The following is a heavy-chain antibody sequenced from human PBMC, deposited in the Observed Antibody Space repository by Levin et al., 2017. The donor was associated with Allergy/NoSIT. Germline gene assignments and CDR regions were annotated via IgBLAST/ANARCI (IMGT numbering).Heavy chain of an antibody. Sequence: GGSLRLSCAASGFTFSRYYMHRVRQAPGKGLVWVSRITLDVTDTYYADSVKGRFTISRDNAENTLFLQMNSLRAEDTAIYYCARGGCSSTSCLDYWGQGILVTVSS. CDR3: ARGGCSSTSCLDY. V-gene: IGHV3-74*01. CDR1: GFTFSRYY. J-gene: IGHJ4*02. CDR2: ITLDVTDT. D-gene: IGHD2-2*01.